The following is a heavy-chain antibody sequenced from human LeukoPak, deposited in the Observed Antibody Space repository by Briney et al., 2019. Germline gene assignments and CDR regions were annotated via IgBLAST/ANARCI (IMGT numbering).Heavy chain of an antibody. CDR3: ARHMARPAPITIFGVVVPGTFDP. D-gene: IGHD3-3*01. CDR1: GGSISSSSYY. V-gene: IGHV4-39*01. J-gene: IGHJ5*02. CDR2: IYYSGST. Sequence: SETLSLTCTVSGGSISSSSYYLGWIRQPPGKGLEWIGSIYYSGSTYYYPSLKSRVTISVDTSKNQFSLKLSSVTAADTAVYYCARHMARPAPITIFGVVVPGTFDPWGQGTLVTVSS.